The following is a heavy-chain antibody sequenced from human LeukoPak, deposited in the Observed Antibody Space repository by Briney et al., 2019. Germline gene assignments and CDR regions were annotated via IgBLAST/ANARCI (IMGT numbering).Heavy chain of an antibody. CDR3: ARRGSSWNRFDY. Sequence: GESLKISCKGSGYSFTTYWISWVRQMPGKGLEWMGRIDLSDSYTKYSPSVQGHVTLSADKSTSTAYLQWNSLKASDTAMYYCARRGSSWNRFDYWGQGTLVTVSS. V-gene: IGHV5-10-1*01. CDR1: GYSFTTYW. CDR2: IDLSDSYT. J-gene: IGHJ4*02. D-gene: IGHD6-13*01.